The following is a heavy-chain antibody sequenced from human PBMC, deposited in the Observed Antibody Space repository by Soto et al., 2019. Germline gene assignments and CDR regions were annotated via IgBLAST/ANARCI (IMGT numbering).Heavy chain of an antibody. V-gene: IGHV3-23*01. D-gene: IGHD3-3*01. CDR2: ISGGGDAS. J-gene: IGHJ4*02. Sequence: PGGSLRLSCTASGFTFSSYAMDWVRQAPGKGLEWLSAISGGGDASHYADSVKGRFTISRDNSKNTLFLQMSSLRAEDTAVYYCAKRPTAFWSGYWPSDYWGQGTLVTVSS. CDR1: GFTFSSYA. CDR3: AKRPTAFWSGYWPSDY.